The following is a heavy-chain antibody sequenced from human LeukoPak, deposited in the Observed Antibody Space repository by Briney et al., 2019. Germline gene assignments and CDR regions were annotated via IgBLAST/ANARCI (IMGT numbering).Heavy chain of an antibody. CDR3: ARDETGYSSGWYPNYFDY. V-gene: IGHV1-69*04. CDR2: IIPIFGIA. Sequence: ASVKVSCKASGGTFSSYAISWVRQAPGQGLEWMGRIIPIFGIANYAQKFQGRVTITADKSTSTAYMELSSLRSEDTAVYYCARDETGYSSGWYPNYFDYWGQGTLVTVSS. CDR1: GGTFSSYA. D-gene: IGHD6-19*01. J-gene: IGHJ4*02.